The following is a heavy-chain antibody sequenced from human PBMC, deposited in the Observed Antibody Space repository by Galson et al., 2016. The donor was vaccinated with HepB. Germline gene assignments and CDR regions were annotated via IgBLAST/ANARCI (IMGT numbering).Heavy chain of an antibody. Sequence: SLRLSCAASGFTFSDYYMSWIRQAPGKGLEWATGISSTGGTKFYADSAKGRFTISRDNSKNTLYLQMSSLRAEDTAVYYCARDRWVEPTSDFDSWGQGTLVTVSS. CDR3: ARDRWVEPTSDFDS. D-gene: IGHD1-1*01. V-gene: IGHV3-30*03. CDR1: GFTFSDYY. J-gene: IGHJ4*02. CDR2: ISSTGGTK.